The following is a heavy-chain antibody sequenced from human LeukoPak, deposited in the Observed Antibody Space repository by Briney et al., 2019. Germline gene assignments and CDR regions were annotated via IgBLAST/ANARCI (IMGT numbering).Heavy chain of an antibody. Sequence: SETLSLTCTVSGGSIISSSYNYWGWIRQPPGKGLEWIGTIYYSGSTYYNPSLKSRVTISVDTSKNQFSLKLSSVTAADTAVYYCAKDYSRNWFDPWGRGHLVIVSS. V-gene: IGHV4-39*02. J-gene: IGHJ5*02. CDR1: GGSIISSSYNY. CDR2: IYYSGST. CDR3: AKDYSRNWFDP. D-gene: IGHD6-13*01.